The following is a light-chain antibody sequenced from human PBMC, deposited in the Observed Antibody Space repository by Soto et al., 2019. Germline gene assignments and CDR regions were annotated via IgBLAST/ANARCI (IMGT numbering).Light chain of an antibody. CDR2: GAS. CDR1: QSVSSTY. V-gene: IGKV3-20*01. Sequence: EIVLTQSPGTLSLSPGERATLSCRASQSVSSTYLAWYQQKPGQAPRLLMYGASSRASGIPDRFSGSGSGTDFTLTISRLEPEDFAVYYCQQYGSSPQRTFGQGTKVDIK. CDR3: QQYGSSPQRT. J-gene: IGKJ1*01.